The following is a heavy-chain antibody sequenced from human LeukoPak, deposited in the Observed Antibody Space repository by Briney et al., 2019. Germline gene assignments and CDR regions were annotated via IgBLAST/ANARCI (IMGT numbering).Heavy chain of an antibody. CDR1: GGSFSGYY. D-gene: IGHD5-12*01. V-gene: IGHV4-34*01. CDR2: INHSGST. Sequence: SETLSLTCAVYGGSFSGYYWSWIRQPPGKGLEWIGEINHSGSTNYNPSLKCRVTISVDTSKNQFSLKLSSVTAADTAVYYCARVPGWLRLVDYWGQGTLVTVSS. J-gene: IGHJ4*02. CDR3: ARVPGWLRLVDY.